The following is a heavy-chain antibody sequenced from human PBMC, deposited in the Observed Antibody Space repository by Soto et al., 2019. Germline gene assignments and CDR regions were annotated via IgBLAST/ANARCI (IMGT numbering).Heavy chain of an antibody. J-gene: IGHJ4*02. Sequence: QVQLVQSGAEVKKPGASVKVSCKASGYTFTSYGISWVRQAPGQGLEWMGWISAYNGNTNYAQKLQGRVTMTTDTSTSTADMELRSLRSDDTAVYYCARDEGIAVAAIYYFDYWGQGTLVTVSS. CDR2: ISAYNGNT. V-gene: IGHV1-18*01. CDR1: GYTFTSYG. CDR3: ARDEGIAVAAIYYFDY. D-gene: IGHD6-19*01.